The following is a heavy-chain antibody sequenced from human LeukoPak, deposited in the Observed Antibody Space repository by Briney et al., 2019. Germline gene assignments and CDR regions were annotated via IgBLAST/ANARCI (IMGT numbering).Heavy chain of an antibody. CDR2: ISSSGSTI. V-gene: IGHV3-11*04. J-gene: IGHJ3*02. CDR3: ARGVCSSTSCYNAFDI. D-gene: IGHD2-2*02. Sequence: PGGSLRLSCAASGFTFSDYYMSWIRQAPGKGLEWVSYISSSGSTIYYADSVKGRFTISRDNAKNSLYLQMNSLRAEDTAVYYCARGVCSSTSCYNAFDIWGQGTMVTVSS. CDR1: GFTFSDYY.